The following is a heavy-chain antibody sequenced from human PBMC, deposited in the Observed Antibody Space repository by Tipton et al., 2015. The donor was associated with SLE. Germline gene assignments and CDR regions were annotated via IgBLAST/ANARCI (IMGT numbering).Heavy chain of an antibody. Sequence: QLVQSGGGLVQPGRSLRLSCTASGFTFGDYAMSWVRQAPGKGLEWVGFIRSKAYGGTTEYAASVKGRFTISRDDSKSIAYLQMNSLKTEDTAVYYCTGNYYDSSGYHPAYYGMDVWGQGTTVTVSS. D-gene: IGHD3-22*01. V-gene: IGHV3-49*04. CDR1: GFTFGDYA. CDR2: IRSKAYGGTT. CDR3: TGNYYDSSGYHPAYYGMDV. J-gene: IGHJ6*02.